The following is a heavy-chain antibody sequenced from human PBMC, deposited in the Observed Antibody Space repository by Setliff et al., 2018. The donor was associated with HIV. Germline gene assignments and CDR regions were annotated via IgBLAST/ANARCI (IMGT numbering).Heavy chain of an antibody. D-gene: IGHD2-2*02. Sequence: PGGSLRLSCAASGFTFSGYEMSWVRHAPGKGLEWVSYISSGGGTIYYAEKGRFTISRGNAKNSLYLQMNSLRAEDTAIYYCAREVTRYSQDYALDIWGQGTMVTVSS. J-gene: IGHJ3*02. CDR1: GFTFSGYE. CDR3: AREVTRYSQDYALDI. CDR2: ISSGGGTI. V-gene: IGHV3-48*03.